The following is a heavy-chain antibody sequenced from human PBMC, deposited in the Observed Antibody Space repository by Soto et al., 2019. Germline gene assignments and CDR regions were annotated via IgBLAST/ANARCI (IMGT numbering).Heavy chain of an antibody. Sequence: QVQLVESGGGVVQPGRSLRLSCAASGFTFSSYAMHWVRQAPGKGLEWVAVISYDGSNKYYADSVKGRFTISRDNSKNTLYLQMNSLRAEDTAVYYCARDMGLLWFGELPTMPDPYPLYYYYYGMDVWGQGTTVTVSS. D-gene: IGHD3-10*01. CDR1: GFTFSSYA. CDR3: ARDMGLLWFGELPTMPDPYPLYYYYYGMDV. CDR2: ISYDGSNK. V-gene: IGHV3-30-3*01. J-gene: IGHJ6*02.